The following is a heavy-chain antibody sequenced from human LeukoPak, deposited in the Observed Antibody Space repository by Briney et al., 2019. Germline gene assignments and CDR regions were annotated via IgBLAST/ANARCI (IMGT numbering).Heavy chain of an antibody. CDR3: ARVGSASSSSASGYYFDY. CDR2: IKQDGSEK. D-gene: IGHD6-6*01. J-gene: IGHJ4*02. Sequence: GGSLRLSCAASGFTFSRYWMSWVRQAPRKGLEWVANIKQDGSEKYYVDSVKGRFTISRDNAKNSLYLQMNSLRAEDTAVYYCARVGSASSSSASGYYFDYWGQGTLVTVSS. CDR1: GFTFSRYW. V-gene: IGHV3-7*03.